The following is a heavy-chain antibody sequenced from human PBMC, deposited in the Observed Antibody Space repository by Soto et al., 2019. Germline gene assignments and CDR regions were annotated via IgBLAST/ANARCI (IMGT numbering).Heavy chain of an antibody. CDR1: GFTVSNNY. D-gene: IGHD1-26*01. CDR2: IFSDGST. CDR3: ARREVGATTSVRMSWFDP. V-gene: IGHV3-66*01. Sequence: PGGSLRLSCAASGFTVSNNYMSWVRQAPGKGLEWISVIFSDGSTYYADSVKGRFTISRDNSENTLYLQINSLKAADTAVYYCARREVGATTSVRMSWFDPWGQGTLVTVSS. J-gene: IGHJ5*02.